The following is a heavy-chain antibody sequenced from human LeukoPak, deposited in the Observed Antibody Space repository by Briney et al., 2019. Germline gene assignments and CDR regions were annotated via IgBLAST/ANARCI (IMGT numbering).Heavy chain of an antibody. V-gene: IGHV1-2*02. CDR1: GYTFTSYG. D-gene: IGHD3-10*01. J-gene: IGHJ4*02. Sequence: ASVKVPCKASGYTFTSYGINWVRQAPGQGLEWMGWINPNSGGTNYAQKFQGRVTMTRGTSISTAYMELSRLRSDDTAVYYCARTDITMVRGEKPLFGYWGQGTLVTVSS. CDR2: INPNSGGT. CDR3: ARTDITMVRGEKPLFGY.